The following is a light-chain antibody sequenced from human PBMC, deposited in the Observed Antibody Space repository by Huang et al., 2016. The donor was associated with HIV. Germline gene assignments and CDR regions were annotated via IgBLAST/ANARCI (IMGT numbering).Light chain of an antibody. CDR3: QQYNTYPLT. CDR2: KAS. J-gene: IGKJ4*01. CDR1: QSLSSW. Sequence: DIQMTQSPSTLSASIGDRVTITCRASQSLSSWLAWYQQKPGKAPRLLIYKASSLESGVPSRFSSSGSGTEFTLTISNLQPDDFATYYCQQYNTYPLTFGGGTKVEIK. V-gene: IGKV1-5*03.